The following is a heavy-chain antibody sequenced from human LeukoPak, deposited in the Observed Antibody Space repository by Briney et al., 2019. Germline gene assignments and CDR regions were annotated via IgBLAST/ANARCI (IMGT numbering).Heavy chain of an antibody. Sequence: GGSLRLSCAASGFSFSNYAMSWVRQAPGKGLEWVSSISDSGAATYYADSVKGRFTISRDNSKNTLYLQLNSLGAEDTAVYYCAKGRAVAGIFYYGMDVWGQGTTVTVFS. V-gene: IGHV3-23*01. CDR3: AKGRAVAGIFYYGMDV. CDR2: ISDSGAAT. D-gene: IGHD6-19*01. CDR1: GFSFSNYA. J-gene: IGHJ6*02.